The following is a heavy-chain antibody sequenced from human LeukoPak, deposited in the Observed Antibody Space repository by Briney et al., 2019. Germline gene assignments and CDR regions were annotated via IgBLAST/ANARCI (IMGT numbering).Heavy chain of an antibody. V-gene: IGHV3-21*01. CDR2: ISSSSSYI. CDR3: ARLIQLVDY. CDR1: GFTFSSYS. Sequence: PGGSPRLSCAAPGFTFSSYSMNWVRQAPGKGLEWVSSISSSSSYIYYADSVKGRFTISRDNAKNSLYLQMNSLRAEDTAVYYCARLIQLVDYWGQGTLVTVSS. J-gene: IGHJ4*02. D-gene: IGHD5-18*01.